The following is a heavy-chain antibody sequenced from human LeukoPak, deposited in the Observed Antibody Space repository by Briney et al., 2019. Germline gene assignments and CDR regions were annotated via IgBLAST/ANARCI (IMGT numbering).Heavy chain of an antibody. J-gene: IGHJ1*01. D-gene: IGHD3-22*01. Sequence: PGGSLRLSCAASGFTFSGYLMSWVRQAPGKGLEWVANIKEEGSEKYYVDSVKGRFIISRDNAKNTVSLQMNSLRAEDTGVYYCARAPSEIGGYYPEYFRHWGQGTLVTVSS. CDR3: ARAPSEIGGYYPEYFRH. CDR1: GFTFSGYL. CDR2: IKEEGSEK. V-gene: IGHV3-7*01.